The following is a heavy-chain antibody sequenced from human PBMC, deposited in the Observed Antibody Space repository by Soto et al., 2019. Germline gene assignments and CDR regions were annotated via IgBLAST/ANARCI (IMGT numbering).Heavy chain of an antibody. Sequence: VGSLRLSCAASGFTFSSYEMNWVRQAPGKGLEWVSYISSSGSTIYYADAVKGRFTISRDNAKNSLYLQMNSLRAEDTAVYYCASSPLYCSGGSCYYFDYWGQGTLVTVSS. CDR2: ISSSGSTI. J-gene: IGHJ4*02. CDR1: GFTFSSYE. CDR3: ASSPLYCSGGSCYYFDY. V-gene: IGHV3-48*03. D-gene: IGHD2-15*01.